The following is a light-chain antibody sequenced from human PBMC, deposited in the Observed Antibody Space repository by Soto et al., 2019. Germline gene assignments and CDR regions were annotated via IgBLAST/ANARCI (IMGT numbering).Light chain of an antibody. CDR1: QSISSY. J-gene: IGKJ1*01. CDR3: QQSYSTPPWS. Sequence: DIQMTQSPSSLSASVGDRVTINCRASQSISSYLNWYQQKPGKAPKLLIYAASSLQSGVPSRFSGGGSGTDFTLTISSLQPEDFATYYCQQSYSTPPWSFGQGTNGEIK. CDR2: AAS. V-gene: IGKV1-39*01.